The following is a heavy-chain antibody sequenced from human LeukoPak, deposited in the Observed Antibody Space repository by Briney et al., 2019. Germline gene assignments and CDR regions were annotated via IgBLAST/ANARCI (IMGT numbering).Heavy chain of an antibody. V-gene: IGHV3-74*01. CDR3: AREGQDLDH. Sequence: PGGSLRLSCVASGFIFNKNWMHWVRQAPGKGLVWVSRIQGDGSNTNYADSVKGRFSISRDNVKNTVYLQLNSLRAEDTAVYYCAREGQDLDHWGQGTLVSVST. J-gene: IGHJ4*02. CDR2: IQGDGSNT. CDR1: GFIFNKNW. D-gene: IGHD2-15*01.